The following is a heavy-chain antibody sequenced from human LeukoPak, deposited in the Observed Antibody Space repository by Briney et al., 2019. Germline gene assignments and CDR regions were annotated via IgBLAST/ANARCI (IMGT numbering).Heavy chain of an antibody. CDR2: ISGSSSTI. CDR3: VISSGWKGGYYFDF. CDR1: GFTFSSYE. J-gene: IGHJ4*02. V-gene: IGHV3-48*03. Sequence: PGGSLRLSRAASGFTFSSYEMNWVRQAPGKGLEWVSYISGSSSTIYYADSVKGRFTISRDNAKNSLYLQMNSLRAEDTGVYYCVISSGWKGGYYFDFWGQGTLVTVSS. D-gene: IGHD6-19*01.